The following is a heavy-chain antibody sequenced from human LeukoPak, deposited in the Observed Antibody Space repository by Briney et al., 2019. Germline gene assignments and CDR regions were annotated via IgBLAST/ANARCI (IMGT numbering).Heavy chain of an antibody. CDR3: AKDRDGDGWDYYYYMDV. J-gene: IGHJ6*03. D-gene: IGHD5-24*01. CDR2: INSDGSST. V-gene: IGHV3-74*01. CDR1: GFTFSSYW. Sequence: PGGSLRLSCAASGFTFSSYWMHWVRQAPGKGLVWVSRINSDGSSTSYADSVKGRFTISRDNSKNTLYLQMNSLRAEDTAVYYCAKDRDGDGWDYYYYMDVWGKGTTVTISS.